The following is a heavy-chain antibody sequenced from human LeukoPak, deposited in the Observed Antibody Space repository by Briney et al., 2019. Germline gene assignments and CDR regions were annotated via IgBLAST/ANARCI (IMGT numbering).Heavy chain of an antibody. Sequence: GGSLRLSCAASGFTFSSYWMDWGRQAAGKGLVWVSRVDTDGTSTNYADSVKGRFTISRDNAKNTLYLQMNSLRAEDTGVYYCARGRQLWSAAYYFDYWGQGALVTVSS. J-gene: IGHJ4*02. V-gene: IGHV3-74*01. CDR1: GFTFSSYW. CDR3: ARGRQLWSAAYYFDY. D-gene: IGHD5-18*01. CDR2: VDTDGTST.